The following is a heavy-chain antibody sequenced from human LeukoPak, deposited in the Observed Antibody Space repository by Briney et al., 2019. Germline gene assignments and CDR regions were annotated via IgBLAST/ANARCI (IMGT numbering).Heavy chain of an antibody. J-gene: IGHJ4*02. Sequence: GSLRLSCAASGFIFTNYFMSWVRQAPGKGLEWVASIKHDGSEKYYVDSVRGRFTISRDNTMNSLYLQMSSLRAEDTAVYYCATDRGWRTSGYYLYYFEYWGQGTLVTYSS. CDR2: IKHDGSEK. D-gene: IGHD3-3*01. CDR3: ATDRGWRTSGYYLYYFEY. V-gene: IGHV3-7*01. CDR1: GFIFTNYF.